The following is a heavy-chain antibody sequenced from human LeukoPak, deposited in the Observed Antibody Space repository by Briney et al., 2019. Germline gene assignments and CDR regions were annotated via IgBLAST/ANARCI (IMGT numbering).Heavy chain of an antibody. D-gene: IGHD3-3*01. CDR1: GFTFSGYW. V-gene: IGHV3-74*01. Sequence: GGSLRLSCAASGFTFSGYWMHWVRQGPEKGLELVSRIDNDGNDIIYADSVKGRFTTSRDNAKNTLYLQMNSLRVEDTAVYYCATGGGWEPSFGVVIHIDVWGKGTTVTVSS. CDR2: IDNDGNDI. J-gene: IGHJ6*03. CDR3: ATGGGWEPSFGVVIHIDV.